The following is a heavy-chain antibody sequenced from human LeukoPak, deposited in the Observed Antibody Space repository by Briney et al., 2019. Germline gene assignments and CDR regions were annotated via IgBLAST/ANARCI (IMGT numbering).Heavy chain of an antibody. J-gene: IGHJ4*02. CDR1: GGSISSYY. D-gene: IGHD7-27*01. V-gene: IGHV4-59*01. CDR2: IYYSGST. CDR3: ARDYSGEYYFDY. Sequence: SETLSLTCTVSGGSISSYYWSWIRHSPGKGLEWIGYIYYSGSTNYNPSLKSRVTISVDTSKNQFSLKLSSVTAADTAVYYCARDYSGEYYFDYWGQGTLVTVSS.